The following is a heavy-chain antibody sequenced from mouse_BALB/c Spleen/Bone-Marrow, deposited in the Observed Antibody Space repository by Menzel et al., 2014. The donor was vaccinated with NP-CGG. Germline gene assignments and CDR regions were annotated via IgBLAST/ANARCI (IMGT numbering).Heavy chain of an antibody. V-gene: IGHV5-6-4*01. CDR1: GFTFSSYT. D-gene: IGHD2-3*01. CDR3: TRDLYDGYYYYAMDY. Sequence: EVMLVESEGGLVKPGGSLKLSCAASGFTFSSYTMSWVRQTPEKRLEWVATISSGGSYTYYPDSVKGRFTISRDNAKNTLYLQMSSLKSEDTAMYYCTRDLYDGYYYYAMDYWGQGTSVTVSS. CDR2: ISSGGSYT. J-gene: IGHJ4*01.